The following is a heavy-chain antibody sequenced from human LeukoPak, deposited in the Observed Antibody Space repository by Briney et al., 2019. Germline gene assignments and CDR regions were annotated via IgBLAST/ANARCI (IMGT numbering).Heavy chain of an antibody. CDR2: INPNSGGT. CDR3: ATDWGNIEMATFDY. Sequence: ASVKVSCKASGYTFTGYYMHWVRQAPGQGLEWMGWINPNSGGTNYAQKFQGRVTMTRDTSISTAYMELSRLRSDDTAVYYRATDWGNIEMATFDYWGQGTLVTVSS. CDR1: GYTFTGYY. D-gene: IGHD5-24*01. V-gene: IGHV1-2*02. J-gene: IGHJ4*02.